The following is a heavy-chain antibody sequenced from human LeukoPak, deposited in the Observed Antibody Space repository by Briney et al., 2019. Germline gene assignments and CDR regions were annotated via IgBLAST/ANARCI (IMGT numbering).Heavy chain of an antibody. V-gene: IGHV1-8*02. CDR2: MNPNSGNT. D-gene: IGHD6-13*01. J-gene: IGHJ4*02. CDR1: GYTFTSYG. Sequence: ASVKVSCKASGYTFTSYGINWVRQATGQGLEWMGWMNPNSGNTGYAQKFQGRVTMTRNTSISTAYMELSSLRSEDTAVYYCASGVWSAAGYYFDYWGQGTLVTVSS. CDR3: ASGVWSAAGYYFDY.